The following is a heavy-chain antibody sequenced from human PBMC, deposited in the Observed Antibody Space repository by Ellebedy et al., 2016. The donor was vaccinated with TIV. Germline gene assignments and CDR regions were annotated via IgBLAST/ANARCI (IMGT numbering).Heavy chain of an antibody. V-gene: IGHV4-59*01. D-gene: IGHD5-18*01. J-gene: IGHJ4*02. CDR2: IYYSGST. Sequence: SETLSLTCTVSGGSISSYYWSWIRQPPGKGLEWIGYIYYSGSTNYNPSLKSRVTISLDTSMNQFSLQMNSVAAADTAVYYCARAPLDDAVIVTWFDYWGQGTLVTVSS. CDR3: ARAPLDDAVIVTWFDY. CDR1: GGSISSYY.